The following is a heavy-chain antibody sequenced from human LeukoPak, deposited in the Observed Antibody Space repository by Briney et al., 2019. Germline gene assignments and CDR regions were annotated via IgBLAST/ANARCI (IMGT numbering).Heavy chain of an antibody. J-gene: IGHJ2*01. CDR1: GFTFSNYW. Sequence: PGGSPRLSCAVSGFTFSNYWTDWVRQAPGKRLVWVARINSDGSSTTYADSVEGRFPISRDNTKSMLHLQMHSLRVDDSAVYFCTRTTTTADWYFHLWGRGTLVTVSS. CDR3: TRTTTTADWYFHL. V-gene: IGHV3-74*01. CDR2: INSDGSST. D-gene: IGHD1-1*01.